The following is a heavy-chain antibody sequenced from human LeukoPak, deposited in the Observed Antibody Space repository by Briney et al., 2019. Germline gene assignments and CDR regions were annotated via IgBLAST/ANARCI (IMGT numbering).Heavy chain of an antibody. V-gene: IGHV3-30*02. CDR3: LRGDRRDY. CDR2: ILYDGSEK. CDR1: GFTFSRFG. Sequence: PGGSLRLSCAASGFTFSRFGMHWVRQAPGQGLEWVSFILYDGSEKYYADSVKGRFTISRDNSRNTLSLQMSSLRAEDTAVYYCLRGDRRDYWGQGTLVTVSS. J-gene: IGHJ4*02.